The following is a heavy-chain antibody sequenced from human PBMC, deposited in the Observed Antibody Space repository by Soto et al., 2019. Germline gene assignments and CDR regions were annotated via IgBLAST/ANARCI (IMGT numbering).Heavy chain of an antibody. CDR1: GFTFSNAW. Sequence: GGSLRLSCAASGFTFSNAWMSWVRQAPGKGLEWVGRIKSKTDGGTTDYAAPGKGRFTISRDDSKNTLYLQMNSLKTEDTAVYYCTTDLNYTYCSSTSCYADAFDIWGQGTMVTVSS. CDR2: IKSKTDGGTT. V-gene: IGHV3-15*01. J-gene: IGHJ3*02. CDR3: TTDLNYTYCSSTSCYADAFDI. D-gene: IGHD2-2*01.